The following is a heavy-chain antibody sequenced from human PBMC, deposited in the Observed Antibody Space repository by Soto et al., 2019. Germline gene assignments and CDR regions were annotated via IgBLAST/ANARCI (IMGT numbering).Heavy chain of an antibody. CDR1: EYTLPVFH. V-gene: IGHV1-2*02. CDR2: INAKGGGT. CDR3: ARDLAKGGGSAGFVY. D-gene: IGHD1-26*01. Sequence: ASVRLSFRASEYTLPVFHMHWLRKGPRQVLEWMGSINAKGGGTVDTQKCQGRVTMTWDTSISTAYLALTSLRSDHTAVYFCARDLAKGGGSAGFVYWGQGVLVTVYS. J-gene: IGHJ4*02.